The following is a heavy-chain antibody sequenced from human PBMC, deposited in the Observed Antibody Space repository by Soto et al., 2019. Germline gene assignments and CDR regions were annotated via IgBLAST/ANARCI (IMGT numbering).Heavy chain of an antibody. D-gene: IGHD6-13*01. Sequence: SETLSLTCTVSGGSMRNYFWTWIRQPPGKGLEWIGYIHYSGATSFFPSYNPSLRGRVTISEDTSKNQFSLKLLSVTTADTAVYFCAAGEASSRNLAPYYLDFWGQGTLVTVSS. CDR3: AAGEASSRNLAPYYLDF. J-gene: IGHJ4*02. CDR1: GGSMRNYF. CDR2: IHYSGATSFFP. V-gene: IGHV4-59*01.